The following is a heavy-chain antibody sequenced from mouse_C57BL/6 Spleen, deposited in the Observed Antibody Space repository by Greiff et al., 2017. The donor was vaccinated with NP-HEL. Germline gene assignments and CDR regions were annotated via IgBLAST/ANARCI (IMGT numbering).Heavy chain of an antibody. V-gene: IGHV1-81*01. CDR1: GYTFTSYG. CDR3: ARSGDYYGSSPFDY. D-gene: IGHD1-1*01. CDR2: IYPRSGNT. Sequence: VQLKESGAELARPGASVKLSCKASGYTFTSYGISWVKQRTGQGLEWIGEIYPRSGNTYYNEKFKGKATLTADKSSSTAYMELRSLTSEDSAVYFCARSGDYYGSSPFDYWGQGTTLTVSS. J-gene: IGHJ2*01.